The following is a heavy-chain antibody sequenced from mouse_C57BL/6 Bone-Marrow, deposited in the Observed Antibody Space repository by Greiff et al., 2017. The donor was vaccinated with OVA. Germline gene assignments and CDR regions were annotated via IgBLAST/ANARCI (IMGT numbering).Heavy chain of an antibody. J-gene: IGHJ3*01. Sequence: EVKLEESGAELVRPGASVKLSCTASGFNIKDDYMHWVKQRPEQGLEWIGWIDPENGDTEYASKFQGKAPITADTSSNTAYLQLSSLTSEDTAVYYCTPYDYDEAYWGQGTLVTVSA. D-gene: IGHD2-4*01. CDR1: GFNIKDDY. CDR3: TPYDYDEAY. V-gene: IGHV14-4*01. CDR2: IDPENGDT.